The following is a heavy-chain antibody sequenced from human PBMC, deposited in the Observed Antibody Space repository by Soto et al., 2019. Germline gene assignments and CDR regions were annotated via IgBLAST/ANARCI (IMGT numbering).Heavy chain of an antibody. CDR1: GFTFSSYG. V-gene: IGHV3-33*01. CDR3: ARDIGGCGGDCYSEDYYYGMDV. J-gene: IGHJ6*02. Sequence: GGSLRLSCAASGFTFSSYGMHWVRQAPGKGLEWVAVIWYDGSNKYYADSVKGRFTISRDNSKNTLYLQMNSLRAEDTAVYYCARDIGGCGGDCYSEDYYYGMDVWGQGTTVTVSS. D-gene: IGHD2-21*02. CDR2: IWYDGSNK.